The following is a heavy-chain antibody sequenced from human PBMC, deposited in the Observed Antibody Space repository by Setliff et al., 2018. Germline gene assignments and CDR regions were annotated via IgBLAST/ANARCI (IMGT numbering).Heavy chain of an antibody. CDR2: IRNKVSSYST. J-gene: IGHJ3*02. V-gene: IGHV3-73*01. D-gene: IGHD5-18*01. Sequence: GGSLRLSCAASGFTFSVSSIHWVRQASGKGLEWVGRIRNKVSSYSTGYAVSVKGRFTIARDDSKNMAYLQMNSLKTEDTAMYYCTRLHKGAFDIWGRGTMVT. CDR3: TRLHKGAFDI. CDR1: GFTFSVSS.